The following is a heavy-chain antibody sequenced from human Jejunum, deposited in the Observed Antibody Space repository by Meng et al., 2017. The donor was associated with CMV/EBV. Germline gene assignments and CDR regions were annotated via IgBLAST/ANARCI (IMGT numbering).Heavy chain of an antibody. V-gene: IGHV3-30-3*01. J-gene: IGHJ4*02. Sequence: AASGLTFRNYPVHWVRQAPDKGLEWVAGISNYGDSTYLRDSVKGRFSISRDDSKNTVYLQMNSLRGEDTAVYYCARENDYRNYFDSWGRGTLVTAPQ. CDR2: ISNYGDST. CDR3: ARENDYRNYFDS. CDR1: GLTFRNYP. D-gene: IGHD4-11*01.